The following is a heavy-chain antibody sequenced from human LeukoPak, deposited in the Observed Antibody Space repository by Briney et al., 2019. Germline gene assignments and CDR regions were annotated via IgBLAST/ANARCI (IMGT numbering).Heavy chain of an antibody. D-gene: IGHD4-17*01. V-gene: IGHV1-2*02. CDR1: GYTFTDYY. Sequence: ASVKVSCKASGYTFTDYYMHWVRQAPGQGLEWMGWINPYSGATNYARRFHGRVTMTRDTSISTAYLELSSLTSDDTALYYCARARTTVTTREFDPWGQGTLVTVSS. CDR3: ARARTTVTTREFDP. J-gene: IGHJ5*02. CDR2: INPYSGAT.